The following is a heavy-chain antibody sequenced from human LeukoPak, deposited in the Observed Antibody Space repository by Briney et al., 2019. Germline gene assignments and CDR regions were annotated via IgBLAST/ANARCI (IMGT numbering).Heavy chain of an antibody. CDR3: ARGPAARETGTFDY. Sequence: SVKVSCKASGGSFSSYAISWVRQAPGQGLEWMGRIIPILGIANYARKFQGRVTITADKSTSTAYMELSSLRSEDTAVYYCARGPAARETGTFDYWGQGTLVTVSS. D-gene: IGHD2-2*01. J-gene: IGHJ4*02. CDR2: IIPILGIA. CDR1: GGSFSSYA. V-gene: IGHV1-69*04.